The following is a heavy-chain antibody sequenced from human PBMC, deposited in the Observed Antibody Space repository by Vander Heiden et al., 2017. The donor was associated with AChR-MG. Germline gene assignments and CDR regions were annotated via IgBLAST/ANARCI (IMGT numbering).Heavy chain of an antibody. CDR2: INWNGGST. D-gene: IGHD3-22*01. CDR3: ARVFRTPGSMIVVVRGPFDY. V-gene: IGHV3-20*01. CDR1: GFTVDAYG. J-gene: IGHJ4*02. Sequence: EVQLVESGGGVVRPGGSLRLPCAASGFTVDAYGLSWVRQAPGKGLEWVSGINWNGGSTGYADSVKGRFTISRDNAKNSLYLQMNSLRAEDTALYHCARVFRTPGSMIVVVRGPFDYWGQGTLVTVSS.